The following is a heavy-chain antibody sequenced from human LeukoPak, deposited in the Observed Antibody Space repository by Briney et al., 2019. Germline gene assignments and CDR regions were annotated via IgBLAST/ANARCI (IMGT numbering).Heavy chain of an antibody. J-gene: IGHJ3*02. CDR3: ARKTSYYDSSGYPNAFDI. CDR2: IYYSGST. CDR1: GGSISSYY. Sequence: SETLSLTCTVSGGSISSYYWSWIRQPPGKGLEWIGYIYYSGSTNYNPSLKSRATISVDTSKNQFSLKLSSVTAADTAVYYCARKTSYYDSSGYPNAFDIWGQGTMVTVSS. V-gene: IGHV4-59*01. D-gene: IGHD3-22*01.